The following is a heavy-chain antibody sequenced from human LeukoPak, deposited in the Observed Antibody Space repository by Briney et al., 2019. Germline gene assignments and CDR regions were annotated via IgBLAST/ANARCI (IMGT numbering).Heavy chain of an antibody. CDR1: GFTFSSYA. CDR2: ISGSGGST. CDR3: AKGGTAMGYNGFDP. Sequence: GGSLRLSRAAPGFTFSSYAMSWVRQAPGKGLEWVSAISGSGGSTYYADSVKGRFTISRDNSKNTLYLQMNSLRAEDTAVYDCAKGGTAMGYNGFDPGGKGTRVTVS. J-gene: IGHJ5*02. V-gene: IGHV3-23*01. D-gene: IGHD5-18*01.